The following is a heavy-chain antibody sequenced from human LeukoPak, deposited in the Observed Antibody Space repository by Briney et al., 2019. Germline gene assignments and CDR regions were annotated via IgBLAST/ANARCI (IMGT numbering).Heavy chain of an antibody. D-gene: IGHD3-22*01. V-gene: IGHV5-51*01. CDR1: GYSFTSYW. CDR3: ARTLYYDSSGYCGYLH. Sequence: GESLKISCKGSGYSFTSYWIGWVRQMPGKGLEWMGIIYPGDSDTRYSPSFQGQVTISADKSISTAYLQWSSLKASDTAMYYCARTLYYDSSGYCGYLHWGQGTLVTVSS. J-gene: IGHJ1*01. CDR2: IYPGDSDT.